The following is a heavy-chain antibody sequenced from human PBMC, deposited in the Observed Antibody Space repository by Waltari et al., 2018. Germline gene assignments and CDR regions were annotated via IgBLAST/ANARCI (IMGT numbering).Heavy chain of an antibody. Sequence: EVQLLESGGGLVQPGGSLGLSCAASGFTFSTYAMTWVRQAPGKGLEWVAFISGSDGSTYYADSVKGRFTISRDNSKNTLYLQMNSLRAEDTAVYYCAKDSSWVSYFDYWGQGTLVTVSS. J-gene: IGHJ4*02. D-gene: IGHD6-13*01. V-gene: IGHV3-23*01. CDR2: ISGSDGST. CDR3: AKDSSWVSYFDY. CDR1: GFTFSTYA.